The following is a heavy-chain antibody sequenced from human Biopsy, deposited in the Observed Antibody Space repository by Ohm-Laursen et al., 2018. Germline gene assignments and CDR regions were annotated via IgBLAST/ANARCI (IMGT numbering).Heavy chain of an antibody. J-gene: IGHJ4*02. CDR3: ARAYFYGMGTSNYFLDS. CDR1: GGSVRSPDHR. Sequence: SETLSLTCTVSGGSVRSPDHRWNWVRRAPGKGLEWIGNIYYSWTTLYNPSLGGRVTMDLDRSTNQFSLKLKSVTSADTAVYFCARAYFYGMGTSNYFLDSWGQGALVTVSS. V-gene: IGHV4-61*08. D-gene: IGHD3-10*01. CDR2: IYYSWTT.